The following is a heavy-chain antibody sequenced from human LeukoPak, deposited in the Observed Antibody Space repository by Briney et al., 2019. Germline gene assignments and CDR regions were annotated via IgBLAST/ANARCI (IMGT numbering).Heavy chain of an antibody. CDR1: GGTFSSYA. CDR2: IIPIFGTA. Sequence: SVKVSCKASGGTFSSYAISWVRQAPGQGLEWMGGIIPIFGTANYAQKFQGRVTITADESTSTAYMEPSSLRSEDTAVYYCARDISKDQYFSSTSCSLGWFDPWGQGTLVTVSS. V-gene: IGHV1-69*13. CDR3: ARDISKDQYFSSTSCSLGWFDP. D-gene: IGHD2-2*01. J-gene: IGHJ5*02.